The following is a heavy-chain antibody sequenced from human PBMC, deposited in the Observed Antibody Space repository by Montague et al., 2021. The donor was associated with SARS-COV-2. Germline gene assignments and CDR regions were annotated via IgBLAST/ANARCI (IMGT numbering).Heavy chain of an antibody. CDR1: GGSISSFY. Sequence: SETLSLTCTVSGGSISSFYWSWFRQAPGKGLEWIGYISDSGSTNYNPSLTSRATMSVDTSKNQSSLKVNSVTAADTALYYCARHDSAPLPAVYWGQGTLVTVSS. CDR3: ARHDSAPLPAVY. CDR2: ISDSGST. V-gene: IGHV4-59*08. D-gene: IGHD4-11*01. J-gene: IGHJ4*02.